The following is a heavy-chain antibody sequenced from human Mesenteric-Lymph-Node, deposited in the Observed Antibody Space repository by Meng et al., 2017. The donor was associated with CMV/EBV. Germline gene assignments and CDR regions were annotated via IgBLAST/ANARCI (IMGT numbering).Heavy chain of an antibody. CDR3: AKGDWSGIDY. D-gene: IGHD3-3*01. J-gene: IGHJ4*02. V-gene: IGHV3-23*03. CDR2: IYSGGSST. Sequence: GGSLRLSCAASGFTFSSYAMSWVRQAPGKGLEWVSVIYSGGSSTYYADSVKGRFTISRDNSKNMLYLQMNSLRAEDTAVYYCAKGDWSGIDYWGQGTLVTVSS. CDR1: GFTFSSYA.